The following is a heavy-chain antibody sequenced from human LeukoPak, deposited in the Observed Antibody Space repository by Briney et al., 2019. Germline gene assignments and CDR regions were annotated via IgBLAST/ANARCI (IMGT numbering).Heavy chain of an antibody. D-gene: IGHD3-16*02. J-gene: IGHJ4*02. CDR1: GYTFTSYY. V-gene: IGHV1-46*01. CDR2: INPSGGST. Sequence: ASVKVSCKASGYTFTSYYMHWVRQAPGQGLEWMGIINPSGGSTSYAQKFQGRVTMTRDTSTSTVYMELSSLRSEDTAVYYCARERGGPRERSYYFDYWGQGTLVTVSS. CDR3: ARERGGPRERSYYFDY.